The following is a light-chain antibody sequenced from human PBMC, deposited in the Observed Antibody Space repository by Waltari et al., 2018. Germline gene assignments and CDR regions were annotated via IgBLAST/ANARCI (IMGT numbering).Light chain of an antibody. CDR2: DND. Sequence: QSVLTQPPSVSAAPGQKVTISCSGSGSNIGYDRVSWYRQLPGTAPKVLIYDNDERTSGIPDRFFGSKSGTSAALVITGLQTGDEAYDYCGTWDHSLHGLVFGGGTKLTVL. V-gene: IGLV1-51*01. CDR1: GSNIGYDR. J-gene: IGLJ2*01. CDR3: GTWDHSLHGLV.